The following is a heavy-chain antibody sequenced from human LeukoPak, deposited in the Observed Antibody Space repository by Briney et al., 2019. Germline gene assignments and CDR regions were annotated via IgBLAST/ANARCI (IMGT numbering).Heavy chain of an antibody. CDR2: IYSGGST. CDR3: ARLSYYYASGSYSSVDV. V-gene: IGHV3-53*01. Sequence: PGGSLRLSCAASGFTVSSNYMSWVRQAPGKGLEWVSVIYSGGSTYYADSVKGRFTISRDNSKNTPYLQMNTLRAEDTAVYYCARLSYYYASGSYSSVDVWGQGTTVTVSS. J-gene: IGHJ6*02. CDR1: GFTVSSNY. D-gene: IGHD3-10*01.